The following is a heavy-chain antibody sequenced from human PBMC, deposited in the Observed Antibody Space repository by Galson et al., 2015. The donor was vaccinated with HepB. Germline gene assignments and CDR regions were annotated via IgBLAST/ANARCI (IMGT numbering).Heavy chain of an antibody. V-gene: IGHV3-23*01. CDR1: GFTFSSYH. CDR3: AKESRTEYSSDWSPALDY. D-gene: IGHD6-19*01. J-gene: IGHJ4*02. CDR2: ISGSVGST. Sequence: SLRLSCAASGFTFSSYHMSWVRQAPETGLEWVSTISGSVGSTYYTDSVKGRFTISRDNSRNTLYLQMNSLRVEDTAVYYCAKESRTEYSSDWSPALDYWGQGTLVTVSS.